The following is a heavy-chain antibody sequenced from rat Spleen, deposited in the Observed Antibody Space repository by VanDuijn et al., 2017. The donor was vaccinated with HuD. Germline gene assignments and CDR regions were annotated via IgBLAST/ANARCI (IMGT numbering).Heavy chain of an antibody. CDR2: MTSGGSA. V-gene: IGHV2-1*01. Sequence: QVQLKESGPGLVQPSQTLSLTCTVSGFSLTSNGVTWVRQIPGKGLEWIGGMTSGGSAYYNSALKSRLSISRDTSKSQVFLKMNSLQPEDTATYFCSRDYNNYVGGVMDVWGQGASVTVSS. J-gene: IGHJ4*01. D-gene: IGHD1-10*01. CDR3: SRDYNNYVGGVMDV. CDR1: GFSLTSNG.